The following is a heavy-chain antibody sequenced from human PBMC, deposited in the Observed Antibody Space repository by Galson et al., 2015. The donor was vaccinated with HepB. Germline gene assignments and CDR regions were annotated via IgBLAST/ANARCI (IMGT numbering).Heavy chain of an antibody. CDR1: GDSVSSNSAA. V-gene: IGHV6-1*01. CDR3: ARDLLIAVATNWFDP. D-gene: IGHD6-19*01. CDR2: TYYRSKWYN. J-gene: IGHJ5*02. Sequence: CAISGDSVSSNSAAWNWIRQSPSRGLEWLGRTYYRSKWYNDYAVSVKSRITINPDTSKNQFSLQLNSVTPEDTAVYYCARDLLIAVATNWFDPWGQGTLVTLP.